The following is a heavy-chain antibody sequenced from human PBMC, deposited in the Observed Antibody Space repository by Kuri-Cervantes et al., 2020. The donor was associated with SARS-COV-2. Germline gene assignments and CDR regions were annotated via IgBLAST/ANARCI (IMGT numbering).Heavy chain of an antibody. CDR3: ARDLSHKYCGGDCSPNDY. CDR2: INPSGGST. J-gene: IGHJ4*02. V-gene: IGHV1-46*01. CDR1: GYTFTSYY. D-gene: IGHD2-21*02. Sequence: ASVTVSCKASGYTFTSYYMHWVRQAPGQGLEWMGIINPSGGSTSYAQKFQGRVTMTRDTSTSTVYMELSSLRSDDTAVYYCARDLSHKYCGGDCSPNDYWGQGTLVTVSS.